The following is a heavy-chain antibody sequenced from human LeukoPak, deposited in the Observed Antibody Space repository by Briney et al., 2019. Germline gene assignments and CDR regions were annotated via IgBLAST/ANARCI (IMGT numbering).Heavy chain of an antibody. D-gene: IGHD3-10*01. CDR3: ARGSVTMVRGVLSY. Sequence: PAGGSLRLSCAASGFSFSSYWMSWVRQAPGKGLEWVADIKQDGSEKYYVDSVKGRFTISRDNAKKSLYLQMNSLRAEDTAVYYCARGSVTMVRGVLSYWGQGTLVTVSS. CDR2: IKQDGSEK. CDR1: GFSFSSYW. J-gene: IGHJ4*02. V-gene: IGHV3-7*01.